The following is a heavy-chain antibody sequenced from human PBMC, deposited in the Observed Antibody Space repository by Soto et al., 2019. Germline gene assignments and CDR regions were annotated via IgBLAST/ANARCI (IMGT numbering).Heavy chain of an antibody. J-gene: IGHJ6*02. CDR3: ERIQCGYVLDV. Sequence: SGESLKISCKGSGYSFTSYWIGWVRQMPGKGLEGMGIIYPGDSDTRYSPSFQGQVTISADKSISNDYPQWRSLKATETAMYYCERIQCGYVLDVWGRGTTATVSS. D-gene: IGHD1-1*01. V-gene: IGHV5-51*01. CDR1: GYSFTSYW. CDR2: IYPGDSDT.